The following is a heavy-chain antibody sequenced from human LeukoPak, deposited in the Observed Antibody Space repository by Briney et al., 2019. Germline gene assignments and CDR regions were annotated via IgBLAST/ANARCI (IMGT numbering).Heavy chain of an antibody. CDR3: ARATRYCSGGSRYLDY. J-gene: IGHJ4*02. CDR1: GYAFTGYY. V-gene: IGHV1-2*02. CDR2: INPNSGGT. D-gene: IGHD2-15*01. Sequence: ASVKVSCKASGYAFTGYYMHWVRQAPGQGLEWMGWINPNSGGTNYAQKFQGRVTMTRDTSISTAYMELSRLRSGDTAVYYCARATRYCSGGSRYLDYWGQGTLVTVSS.